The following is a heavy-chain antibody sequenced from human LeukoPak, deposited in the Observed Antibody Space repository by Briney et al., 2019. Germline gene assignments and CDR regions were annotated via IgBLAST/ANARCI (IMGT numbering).Heavy chain of an antibody. J-gene: IGHJ4*02. CDR1: GFTFSSYS. V-gene: IGHV3-21*01. D-gene: IGHD6-19*01. CDR3: ARVFSSGWTVDY. CDR2: ISSSSSYI. Sequence: GGSLRPSCAASGFTFSSYSMNWVRQAPGEGLEWVSSISSSSSYIYYADSVKGRFTISRDNAKNSLYLQMNSLRAEDTAVYYCARVFSSGWTVDYWGQGTLVTVSS.